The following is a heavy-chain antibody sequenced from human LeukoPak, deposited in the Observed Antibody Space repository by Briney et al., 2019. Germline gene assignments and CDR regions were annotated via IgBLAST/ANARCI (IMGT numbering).Heavy chain of an antibody. D-gene: IGHD2-15*01. Sequence: SETLSLTCTVSGVSISNHYSSWIRQPPGKGLEWIGYIYYTGNTNYNPSLKSRVTISEDTSKNQVSLELSSVTAADTAVYYRVRHSRVVAFDYWGQGNLVTVSS. CDR1: GVSISNHY. CDR3: VRHSRVVAFDY. V-gene: IGHV4-59*08. J-gene: IGHJ4*02. CDR2: IYYTGNT.